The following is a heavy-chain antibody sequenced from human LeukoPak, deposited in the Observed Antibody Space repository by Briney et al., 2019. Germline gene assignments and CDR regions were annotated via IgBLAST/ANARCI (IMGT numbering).Heavy chain of an antibody. V-gene: IGHV3-23*01. CDR1: GFTFSISA. Sequence: QPGGSLRLSCAASGFTFSISAMNWVRQAPGKGLEWVSTISGSGGTTYYADSVKGRFTISRDNSKNTLYLQMNSLRALDTAVYYCARVRNRKLGDPRNWYFDLWGRGTLVTVSS. CDR2: ISGSGGTT. D-gene: IGHD1-14*01. CDR3: ARVRNRKLGDPRNWYFDL. J-gene: IGHJ2*01.